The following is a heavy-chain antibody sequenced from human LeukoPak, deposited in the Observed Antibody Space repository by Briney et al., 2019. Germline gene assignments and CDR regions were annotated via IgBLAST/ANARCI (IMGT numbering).Heavy chain of an antibody. Sequence: SGTLSLTCAVSGGSLSGYYWGWIRQPPGKGLEWIGSIYYSGSTYYNPSLKSRVTISVDTSKNQFSLKLSSVTAADTAVYYCALGRTSLLRSYYYYMDVWGKGTTVTVSS. D-gene: IGHD2-2*01. V-gene: IGHV4-39*01. J-gene: IGHJ6*03. CDR2: IYYSGST. CDR1: GGSLSGYY. CDR3: ALGRTSLLRSYYYYMDV.